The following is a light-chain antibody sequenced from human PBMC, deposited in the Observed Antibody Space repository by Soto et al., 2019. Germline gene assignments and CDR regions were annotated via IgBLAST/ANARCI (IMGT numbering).Light chain of an antibody. CDR2: DVS. V-gene: IGLV2-11*01. CDR1: SSDVGGSNY. Sequence: QSVLTQPRSVSGSPGQSVTISCTGTSSDVGGSNYVSWYQQHPGKAPKLMIYDVSKRPSGVPDRFSGSKSGNTASLAISGLQAEDEADYYCCSYAGSYTWVFGTGTKLTVL. CDR3: CSYAGSYTWV. J-gene: IGLJ1*01.